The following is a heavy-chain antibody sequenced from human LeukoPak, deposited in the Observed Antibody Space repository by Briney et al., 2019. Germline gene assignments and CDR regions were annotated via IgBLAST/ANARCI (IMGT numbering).Heavy chain of an antibody. CDR2: IRSEANSYAT. J-gene: IGHJ6*02. V-gene: IGHV3-73*01. D-gene: IGHD3-10*01. Sequence: PGGSLRLSCAASGFTFSGSAMHWVRQASGKGLEWVGRIRSEANSYATAYAASVKGRFTISRDDSKNTAYLQMNSLKTEDTAVYYCTRQDMVRGVIPFDSGYYGMDVWGQGTTVTVSS. CDR1: GFTFSGSA. CDR3: TRQDMVRGVIPFDSGYYGMDV.